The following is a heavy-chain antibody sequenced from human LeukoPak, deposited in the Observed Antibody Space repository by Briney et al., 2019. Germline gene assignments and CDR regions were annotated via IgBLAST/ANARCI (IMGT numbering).Heavy chain of an antibody. CDR3: ARGREDYGDYVSKTGAFDI. D-gene: IGHD4-17*01. CDR1: GGSNSSYY. Sequence: SETMSLTCTVSGGSNSSYYWSWIRQPPGKGLEWIGYIYYSGSTNYNPSLKSRVTISVDTSKNQFSLKLSSVTAADTAVYYCARGREDYGDYVSKTGAFDIWGQGTMVTVSS. J-gene: IGHJ3*02. CDR2: IYYSGST. V-gene: IGHV4-59*01.